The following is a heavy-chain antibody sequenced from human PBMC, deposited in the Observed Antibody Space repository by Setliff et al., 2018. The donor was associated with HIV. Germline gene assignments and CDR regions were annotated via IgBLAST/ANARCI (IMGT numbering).Heavy chain of an antibody. CDR3: ARALYGEYGGDLNWLDP. CDR1: GYTFINYA. Sequence: ASVKVSCKASGYTFINYAMNWVRQAPGQGLEWMGWINTNTGNPTYAQGFTGRFVFSVDTSVTTTYLQISGLKADDTAVYYCARALYGEYGGDLNWLDPWGQGTLVTVSS. V-gene: IGHV7-4-1*02. D-gene: IGHD4-17*01. J-gene: IGHJ5*02. CDR2: INTNTGNP.